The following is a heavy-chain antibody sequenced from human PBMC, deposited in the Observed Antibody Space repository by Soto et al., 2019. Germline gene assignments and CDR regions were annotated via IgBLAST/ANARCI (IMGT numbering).Heavy chain of an antibody. CDR1: GYTFTSYG. V-gene: IGHV1-18*01. D-gene: IGHD3-22*01. Sequence: ASVKVSCKASGYTFTSYGISWVRQAPGQGLEWMGWISAYNGNTNYAQKLQGRVTMTTDTSTSTAYMELRSLRSDDTAVYYCARDHPPKYYYDSSGNQDAFDIWGQGTMVTVSS. J-gene: IGHJ3*02. CDR2: ISAYNGNT. CDR3: ARDHPPKYYYDSSGNQDAFDI.